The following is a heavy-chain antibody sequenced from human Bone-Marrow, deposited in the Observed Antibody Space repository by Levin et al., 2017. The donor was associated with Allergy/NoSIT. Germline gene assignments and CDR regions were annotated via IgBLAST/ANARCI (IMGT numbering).Heavy chain of an antibody. CDR3: AKGTFGFDP. J-gene: IGHJ5*01. V-gene: IGHV3-23*01. CDR1: GFTFSSSA. D-gene: IGHD2/OR15-2a*01. CDR2: ISTSGGTT. Sequence: GGSLRLSCAASGFTFSSSAMSWVRQSPGKGLEWVSSISTSGGTTYYADSVKGRFAISRDNSKNTLYLQMNSLRAEDTAVYYCAKGTFGFDPWGQGTLVTVSS.